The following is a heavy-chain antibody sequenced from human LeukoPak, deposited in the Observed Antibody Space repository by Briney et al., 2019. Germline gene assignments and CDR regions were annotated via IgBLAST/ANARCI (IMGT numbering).Heavy chain of an antibody. Sequence: PSETLSLTCAVYGGSFSGYYWSWIRQPPGKGLEWIGEINHSGSTNYNPSLKSRVTISVDTSKNQFSLKLSSVTAADTAVYYCARDVRRDGYNYWFDPWGQGTLVTVSS. J-gene: IGHJ5*02. CDR3: ARDVRRDGYNYWFDP. V-gene: IGHV4-34*01. CDR1: GGSFSGYY. CDR2: INHSGST. D-gene: IGHD5-24*01.